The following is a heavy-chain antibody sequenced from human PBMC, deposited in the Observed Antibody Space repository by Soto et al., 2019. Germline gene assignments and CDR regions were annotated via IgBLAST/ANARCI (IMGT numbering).Heavy chain of an antibody. CDR2: IYFTGAT. CDR3: ARDPVDGYAFFDY. Sequence: TLSLTCTVSGDSVSSGTYYWSWIRQPPGKGLEWIGYIYFTGATNHNPSLQSRVTMSRDTSKNQFSLRLNSVTAADTAVYWCARDPVDGYAFFDYWGQGALVTVSS. J-gene: IGHJ4*02. D-gene: IGHD5-12*01. V-gene: IGHV4-61*01. CDR1: GDSVSSGTYY.